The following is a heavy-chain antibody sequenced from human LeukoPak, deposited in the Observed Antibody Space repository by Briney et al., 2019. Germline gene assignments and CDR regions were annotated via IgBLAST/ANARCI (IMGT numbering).Heavy chain of an antibody. CDR2: INPNSGGT. V-gene: IGHV1-2*02. D-gene: IGHD6-6*01. J-gene: IGHJ4*02. Sequence: ASVKVSCKASGYTFTCYYMHWVRQAPGQGLEWMGWINPNSGGTNYAQKFQGRVTMTRDTSISTAYMELSRLRSDDTAVYYCARHSSSRPVYFDYWGQGTLVTVSS. CDR1: GYTFTCYY. CDR3: ARHSSSRPVYFDY.